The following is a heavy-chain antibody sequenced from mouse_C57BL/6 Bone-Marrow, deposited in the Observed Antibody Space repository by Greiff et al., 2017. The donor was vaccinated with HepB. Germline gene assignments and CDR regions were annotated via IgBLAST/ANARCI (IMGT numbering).Heavy chain of an antibody. CDR2: IYPRSGNT. D-gene: IGHD6-1*01. CDR1: GYTFTSYG. CDR3: ARPSSLYAMDY. J-gene: IGHJ4*01. V-gene: IGHV1-81*01. Sequence: VKLQQSGAELARPGASVKLSCKASGYTFTSYGISWVKQRTGQGLEWIGEIYPRSGNTYYNEKFKGKATLTADKSSSTAYMELRSLTSEDSAVYFCARPSSLYAMDYGGQGTSVTVSS.